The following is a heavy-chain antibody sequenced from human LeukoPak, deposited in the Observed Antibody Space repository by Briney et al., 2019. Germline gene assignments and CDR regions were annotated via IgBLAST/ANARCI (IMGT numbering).Heavy chain of an antibody. CDR1: GGSISSGGYY. D-gene: IGHD5-18*01. CDR2: IYYSGST. Sequence: PSETLSLTCTVSGGSISSGGYYWSWIRQHPGKGLEWIGYIYYSGSTYYNPSLKSRVTISVDTSKNQFSLKLSSVTAADTAVYYCASPTIQLWRYHFDYWGQGTLVTVSS. CDR3: ASPTIQLWRYHFDY. J-gene: IGHJ4*02. V-gene: IGHV4-31*03.